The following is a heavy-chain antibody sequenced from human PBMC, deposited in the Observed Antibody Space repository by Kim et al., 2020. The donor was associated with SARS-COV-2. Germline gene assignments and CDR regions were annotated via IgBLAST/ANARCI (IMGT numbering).Heavy chain of an antibody. J-gene: IGHJ6*03. V-gene: IGHV3-74*01. CDR3: TRSGRDYFLWYYYYYMDV. D-gene: IGHD4-17*01. Sequence: VKGRFTISRDNAKNTLYLQKNSLRAEDTAVYYCTRSGRDYFLWYYYYYMDVWGKGTTVTVSS.